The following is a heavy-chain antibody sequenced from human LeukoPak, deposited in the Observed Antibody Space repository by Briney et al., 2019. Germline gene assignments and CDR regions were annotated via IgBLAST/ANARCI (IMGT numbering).Heavy chain of an antibody. J-gene: IGHJ4*02. V-gene: IGHV3-30-3*01. D-gene: IGHD6-19*01. Sequence: GGSLRLSCQTSGFTFLHYAMHWVRQAPGKGLEWVSLISYDGGNINYADSVKGRFTISRDNSKDTLYLQMSSLRAEDTAVYYCARDASFTSGWAQNLLDYWGQGSLVTVSS. CDR3: ARDASFTSGWAQNLLDY. CDR1: GFTFLHYA. CDR2: ISYDGGNI.